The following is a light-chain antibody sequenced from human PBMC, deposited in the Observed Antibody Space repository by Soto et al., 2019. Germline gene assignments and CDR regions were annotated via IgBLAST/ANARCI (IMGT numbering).Light chain of an antibody. CDR1: SSNLGSNT. CDR2: SNN. CDR3: AAWYDSLNGYV. Sequence: QSVLTQPPSASGTPGQRVTISCSGSSSNLGSNTVNWYQQLPGTAPKLLIYSNNQRPSGVPDRFSGSKSGTSASLAISGLQSEDEADYYCAAWYDSLNGYVFGTGTKVTVL. V-gene: IGLV1-44*01. J-gene: IGLJ1*01.